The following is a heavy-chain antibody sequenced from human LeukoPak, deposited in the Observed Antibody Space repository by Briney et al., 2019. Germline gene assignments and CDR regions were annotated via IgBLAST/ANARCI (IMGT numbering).Heavy chain of an antibody. J-gene: IGHJ6*03. CDR2: IKQDGSEK. CDR3: ARAPISTMVRGVIMVYYYYMDV. Sequence: GGSLRLSCAASGFTFSSYWMSWVRQAPGKGLEWVANIKQDGSEKYYVDSVKGRFTISRDNAKNSLYLQMNSLRAEDTALYYCARAPISTMVRGVIMVYYYYMDVWGKGTTVTVSS. V-gene: IGHV3-7*03. D-gene: IGHD3-10*01. CDR1: GFTFSSYW.